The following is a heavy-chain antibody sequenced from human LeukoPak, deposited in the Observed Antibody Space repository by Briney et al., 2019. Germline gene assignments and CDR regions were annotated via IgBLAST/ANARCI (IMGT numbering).Heavy chain of an antibody. CDR1: GGSISSYY. CDR3: ARADDYGDYYFGY. J-gene: IGHJ4*02. D-gene: IGHD4-17*01. V-gene: IGHV4-59*01. CDR2: IYYSGST. Sequence: PSETLSLTCTVSGGSISSYYWSWIRQPPGKGLEWIGYIYYSGSTNYNPSLKSRVTISVDTSKNQFSLKLSSVTAADTAVHYCARADDYGDYYFGYWGQGTLVTVSS.